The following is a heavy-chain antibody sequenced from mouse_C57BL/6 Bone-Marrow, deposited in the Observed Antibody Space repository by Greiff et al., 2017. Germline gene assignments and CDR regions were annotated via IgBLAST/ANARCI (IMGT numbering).Heavy chain of an antibody. CDR2: IHPNSGST. D-gene: IGHD1-1*01. CDR1: GYTFTSYW. CDR3: ARRGSSYGFDY. Sequence: QVQLQQPGAELVKPGASVKLSCKASGYTFTSYWMHWVKQRPGQGLEWIGMIHPNSGSTNYNEKFKSKATLTVDKSSSTAYMQLSSLTSEDSAVYYCARRGSSYGFDYWGQGTTLTVSS. J-gene: IGHJ2*01. V-gene: IGHV1-64*01.